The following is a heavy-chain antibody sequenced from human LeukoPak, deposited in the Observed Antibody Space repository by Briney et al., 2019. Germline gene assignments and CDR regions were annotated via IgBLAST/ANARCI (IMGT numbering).Heavy chain of an antibody. Sequence: GGSLRLSCAASGFTVSSNYMSWVRQAPGKGVEWVSFMYRGDRTYYADSVKGRFTMSRDDMKKTVYLQMDSLSAEDTAVYYCASSHCTAGSCNWFDPWGQGTLVTVSP. J-gene: IGHJ5*02. CDR1: GFTVSSNY. V-gene: IGHV3-66*01. CDR2: MYRGDRT. D-gene: IGHD2-8*02. CDR3: ASSHCTAGSCNWFDP.